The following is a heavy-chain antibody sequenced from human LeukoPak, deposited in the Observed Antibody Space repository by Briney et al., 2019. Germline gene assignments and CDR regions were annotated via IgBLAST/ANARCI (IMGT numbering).Heavy chain of an antibody. CDR3: ARANSSSGLDY. CDR1: GYTFNTYG. Sequence: ASVKVSCKASGYTFNTYGITWVRLAPGQGLEWMGWLSTNNGNTNYAQKLQGRVTMTTDRFTRTAYMGLRSLTSDDTAVYYCARANSSSGLDYWGQGTLVTVSS. J-gene: IGHJ4*02. V-gene: IGHV1-18*01. CDR2: LSTNNGNT. D-gene: IGHD6-19*01.